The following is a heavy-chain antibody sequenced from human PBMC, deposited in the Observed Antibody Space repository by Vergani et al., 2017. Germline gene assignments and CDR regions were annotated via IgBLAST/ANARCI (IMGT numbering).Heavy chain of an antibody. CDR1: GGTFSSYT. J-gene: IGHJ6*02. CDR3: ARDQSITMVRGVVYGMDV. D-gene: IGHD3-10*01. CDR2: IIPLLGIA. V-gene: IGHV1-69*08. Sequence: QVQLVQSAAEVKKPGSSVKVSCKASGGTFSSYTISWVRQAPGQGLEWMGRIIPLLGIANYAQKFQGRVTITADKSTSTAYMELSSLRSEDTAVYYCARDQSITMVRGVVYGMDVWGQGTTVTVSS.